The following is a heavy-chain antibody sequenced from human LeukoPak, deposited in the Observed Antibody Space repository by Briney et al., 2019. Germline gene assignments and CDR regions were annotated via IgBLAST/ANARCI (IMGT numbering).Heavy chain of an antibody. Sequence: GASVKVSCKASGYTFTSYAMNWVRQAPGQGLEWMGWINTNTGNPTYAQGFTGRFVFSLDTSVSTAYLQISSLKAEDTAVYYCARDGPHDIRPTQWGDAFDIWGQGTMVTVSS. CDR1: GYTFTSYA. CDR2: INTNTGNP. V-gene: IGHV7-4-1*02. J-gene: IGHJ3*02. D-gene: IGHD3-9*01. CDR3: ARDGPHDIRPTQWGDAFDI.